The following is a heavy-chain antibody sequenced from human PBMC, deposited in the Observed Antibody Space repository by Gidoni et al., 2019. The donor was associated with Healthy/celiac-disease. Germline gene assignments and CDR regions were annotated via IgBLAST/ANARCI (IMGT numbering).Heavy chain of an antibody. Sequence: EVQLVESGGAWVQPGRSLRLSCAASGFPFDDYAMHWVRQAPGKCLEGVSGSSWNSGSIGYADSVKGRFTISRDNAKNSLYLQMNSLRAEDTALYYCAKSQWLQIDSFDYWGQGTLVTVSS. CDR3: AKSQWLQIDSFDY. CDR2: SSWNSGSI. D-gene: IGHD5-12*01. CDR1: GFPFDDYA. J-gene: IGHJ4*02. V-gene: IGHV3-9*01.